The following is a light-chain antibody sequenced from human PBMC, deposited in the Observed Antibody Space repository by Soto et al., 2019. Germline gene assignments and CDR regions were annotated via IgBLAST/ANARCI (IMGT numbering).Light chain of an antibody. CDR1: QNVLYSSNNKNY. CDR3: QQCYSTP. CDR2: WAS. J-gene: IGKJ3*01. Sequence: DIVMTQSPDSLALSLGERATINCKSSQNVLYSSNNKNYLAWFQQKPGQPPKLLIYWASTRESGVPDRFSGSGSGTDFTLTISSLQAEDVAIYYCQQCYSTPFGPGTKVDIK. V-gene: IGKV4-1*01.